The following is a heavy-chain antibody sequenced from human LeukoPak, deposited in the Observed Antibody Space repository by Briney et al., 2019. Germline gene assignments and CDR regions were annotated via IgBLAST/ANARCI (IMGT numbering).Heavy chain of an antibody. CDR1: GASITTYY. D-gene: IGHD5-18*01. V-gene: IGHV4-59*12. CDR2: IYHSGIT. J-gene: IGHJ4*02. Sequence: SETLSLTCTVSGASITTYYWSWIRQHPGKGLEWIGYIYHSGITNYNPSLKSRVTISVDTSKNQFSLKLSSVTAADTAVYYCARDRGYSYGVDSWGQGTLVTVSS. CDR3: ARDRGYSYGVDS.